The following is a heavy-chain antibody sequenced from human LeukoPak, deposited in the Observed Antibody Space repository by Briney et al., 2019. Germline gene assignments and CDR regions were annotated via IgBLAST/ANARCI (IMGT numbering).Heavy chain of an antibody. Sequence: GGSLRLSCAASGFTFSSYWMHWVRQAPGKGLVWVSRISPDGSSTSYADSVKGRFTISRDNAKNTLYLQMNSLRAEDTAVYYCAKDSGPRYQLQLYYFDYWGQGTLVTVSS. J-gene: IGHJ4*02. D-gene: IGHD2-2*01. CDR2: ISPDGSST. CDR1: GFTFSSYW. V-gene: IGHV3-74*01. CDR3: AKDSGPRYQLQLYYFDY.